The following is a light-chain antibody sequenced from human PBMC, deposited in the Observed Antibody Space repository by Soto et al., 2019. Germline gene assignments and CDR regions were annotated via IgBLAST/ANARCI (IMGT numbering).Light chain of an antibody. V-gene: IGLV2-14*03. J-gene: IGLJ1*01. CDR1: SSDVGGYNY. CDR2: DVS. Sequence: HPAYGTGVPGQGITISCTGTSSDVGGYNYVSWYQHHPGKAPKLMIFDVSNRPSGVSNRFPGSKSGNTASLTISGLQPEDEADYYCSSYTTSNTRQIVFGTGTKVTVL. CDR3: SSYTTSNTRQIV.